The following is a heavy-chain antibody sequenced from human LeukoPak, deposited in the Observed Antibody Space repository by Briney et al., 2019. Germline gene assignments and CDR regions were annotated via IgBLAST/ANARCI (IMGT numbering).Heavy chain of an antibody. Sequence: GGSLRLSCAASGFTFDDYAMHWVRQAPGKGLEWVSGISWNSGSIGYADSVKGRFTISRDNAKNSLYLQMNSLRAEDTALYYCASSLIHSSAYWGQGTLVTVSS. D-gene: IGHD3-22*01. J-gene: IGHJ4*02. CDR1: GFTFDDYA. CDR2: ISWNSGSI. V-gene: IGHV3-9*01. CDR3: ASSLIHSSAY.